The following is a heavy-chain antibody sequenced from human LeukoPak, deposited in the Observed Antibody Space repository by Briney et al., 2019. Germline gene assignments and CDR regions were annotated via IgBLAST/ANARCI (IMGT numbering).Heavy chain of an antibody. CDR3: ARHGVGSGSYYKF. D-gene: IGHD3-10*01. Sequence: PSETLSLTCTVSGGSISRYYWSWIRQPPGKGLEWIGYISYSGSTNYNPSLKSRATISVDTSKNQFSLKLSSVTAADTAVYYCARHGVGSGSYYKFWGQGTLVTVSS. V-gene: IGHV4-59*08. J-gene: IGHJ4*02. CDR1: GGSISRYY. CDR2: ISYSGST.